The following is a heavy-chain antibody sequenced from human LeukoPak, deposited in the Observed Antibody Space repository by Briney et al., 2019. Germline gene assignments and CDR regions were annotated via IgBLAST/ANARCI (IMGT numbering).Heavy chain of an antibody. CDR1: GFTFGSYA. J-gene: IGHJ3*02. CDR3: AKGVGEGAFDI. CDR2: ISSSGGGT. Sequence: GGSLRLSCAASGFTFGSYAMNWVRQAPGKGLEWVSAISSSGGGTYSADSVKGRFTISRDNSKNTLYLQMNSLRAEDTAVYYCAKGVGEGAFDIWGQGTMVSVSS. V-gene: IGHV3-23*01. D-gene: IGHD3-10*01.